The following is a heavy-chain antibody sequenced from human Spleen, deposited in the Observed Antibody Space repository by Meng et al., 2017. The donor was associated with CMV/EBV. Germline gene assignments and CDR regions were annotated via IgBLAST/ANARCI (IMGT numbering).Heavy chain of an antibody. V-gene: IGHV3-11*01. D-gene: IGHD1-26*01. J-gene: IGHJ3*02. CDR1: RFTFSDSY. CDR3: ARGEWDLLRGAFDI. Sequence: GESLKISCAASRFTFSDSYMSWIRQAPGKGLEWISYISSSGNTIWYADSVEGRFTIFRDNAKKSLYLQMNNLRADDTAVYYCARGEWDLLRGAFDIWGQGTVVTVSS. CDR2: ISSSGNTI.